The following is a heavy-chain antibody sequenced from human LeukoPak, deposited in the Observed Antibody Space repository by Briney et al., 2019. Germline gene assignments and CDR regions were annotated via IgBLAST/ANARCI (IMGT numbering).Heavy chain of an antibody. D-gene: IGHD3-10*01. CDR3: ARVGEFDY. CDR1: GFTFSSYS. J-gene: IGHJ4*02. CDR2: ISNSCSTI. Sequence: PGGTLRLTCVASGFTFSSYSINWVRQPPATGLEGVSYISNSCSTIYYGDSVKGRFNISRDNGKKSVYLQMNGMGEEDTAVYYCARVGEFDYWGQGTLVTVSS. V-gene: IGHV3-48*02.